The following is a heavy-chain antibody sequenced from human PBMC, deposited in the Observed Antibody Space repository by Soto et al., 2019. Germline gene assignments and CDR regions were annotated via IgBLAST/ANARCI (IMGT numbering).Heavy chain of an antibody. CDR1: GGSISSSSYY. J-gene: IGHJ4*02. CDR3: ASGVWFGETRTPRFDY. V-gene: IGHV4-39*01. Sequence: PSETLSLTCTVSGGSISSSSYYWGWIRQPPGKGLEWIGSIYYSGSTYYNPSLKSRVTISVDTSKNQFSLKLSSVTAADTAVYYCASGVWFGETRTPRFDYWGQGTLVT. CDR2: IYYSGST. D-gene: IGHD3-10*01.